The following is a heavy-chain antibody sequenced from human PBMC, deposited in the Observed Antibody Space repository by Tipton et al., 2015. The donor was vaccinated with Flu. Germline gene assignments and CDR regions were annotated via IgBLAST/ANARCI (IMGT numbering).Heavy chain of an antibody. J-gene: IGHJ4*02. CDR1: GGSFSGYY. V-gene: IGHV4-34*01. D-gene: IGHD3-10*01. Sequence: TLSLTCAVYGGSFSGYYWSWIRQPPGKGLEWIGEINQGGSTSTNPSLKSRVTISVDTSKNQFSLKLSSVTAADTAVYYCARGLSGSGSYERRYFDSWGQGTLVTVSS. CDR2: INQGGST. CDR3: ARGLSGSGSYERRYFDS.